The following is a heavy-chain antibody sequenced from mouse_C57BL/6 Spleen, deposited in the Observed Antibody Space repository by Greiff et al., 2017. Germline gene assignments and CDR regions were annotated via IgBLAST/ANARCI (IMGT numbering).Heavy chain of an antibody. J-gene: IGHJ4*01. CDR1: GYTFTSYW. Sequence: QVQLQQPGAELVKPGASVKLSCKASGYTFTSYWMHWVKQRPGQGLEWIGMIHPNSGSTNYNEKFKRKAKLTVDKSSSTAYMQLSSLTSEDSAVYYCARGDSSGSVMDYWGQGTSVTVSS. D-gene: IGHD3-2*02. V-gene: IGHV1-64*01. CDR2: IHPNSGST. CDR3: ARGDSSGSVMDY.